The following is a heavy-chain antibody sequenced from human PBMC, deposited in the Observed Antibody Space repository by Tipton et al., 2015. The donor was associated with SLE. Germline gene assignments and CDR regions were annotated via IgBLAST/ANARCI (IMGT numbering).Heavy chain of an antibody. CDR1: GFTFGDYA. D-gene: IGHD7-27*01. CDR3: TRASNWGSKGAFDI. V-gene: IGHV3-49*03. CDR2: IRSKAYGGTT. Sequence: SLRLSCTASGFTFGDYAMSWFRQAPGKGLEWVGFIRSKAYGGTTEYAASVKGRFTISRDDSKSIAYLQMNSLKTEDTAVYYCTRASNWGSKGAFDIWGQGTMVTVSS. J-gene: IGHJ3*02.